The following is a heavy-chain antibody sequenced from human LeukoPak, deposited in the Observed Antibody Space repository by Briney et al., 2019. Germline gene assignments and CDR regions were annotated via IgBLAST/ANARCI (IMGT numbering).Heavy chain of an antibody. Sequence: TTSETLSLTCAVSGASISGSDWWTWVRQPPGKGLEWIGEIYHSGSTNYNPSLKSRVTISVDKSKSHFSLKVTSVTAADTAVYYCARVVGNTNFDSWGQGALVTVSS. CDR2: IYHSGST. CDR1: GASISGSDW. D-gene: IGHD2-21*01. CDR3: ARVVGNTNFDS. V-gene: IGHV4-4*02. J-gene: IGHJ4*02.